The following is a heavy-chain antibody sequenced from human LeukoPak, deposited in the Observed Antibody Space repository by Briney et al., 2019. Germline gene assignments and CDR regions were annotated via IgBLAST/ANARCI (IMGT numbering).Heavy chain of an antibody. J-gene: IGHJ4*02. D-gene: IGHD1-26*01. Sequence: SETLSLTCTVSGGSISTYYWSWIRQPAGKGLEWIGRIYTSGSTNYNPSLKSRVTMSLDTSKNHFSLNLSSVTAADTAVCYCATRGSGASAFDYWGQGALVTVSS. V-gene: IGHV4-4*07. CDR1: GGSISTYY. CDR3: ATRGSGASAFDY. CDR2: IYTSGST.